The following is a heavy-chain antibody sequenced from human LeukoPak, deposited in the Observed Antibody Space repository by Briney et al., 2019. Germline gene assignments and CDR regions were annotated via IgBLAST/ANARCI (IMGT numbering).Heavy chain of an antibody. V-gene: IGHV4-39*01. J-gene: IGHJ4*02. Sequence: PSETLSLTCTVSGGSISSSRYSWGWIRQPPGKGLDWIGTIYDSGSTYYNPSLKSRVTISVDTSKNQLSLRLSSVTAADTAVYYCARVGFGGYSYGYVDFWGQGTQVTVSS. CDR2: IYDSGST. CDR1: GGSISSSRYS. CDR3: ARVGFGGYSYGYVDF. D-gene: IGHD5-18*01.